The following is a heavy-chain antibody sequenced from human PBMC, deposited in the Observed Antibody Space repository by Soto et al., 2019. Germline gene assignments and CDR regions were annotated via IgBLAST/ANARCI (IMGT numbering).Heavy chain of an antibody. CDR2: IYSGGST. CDR3: ARVRQLNPYIDY. V-gene: IGHV3-53*01. J-gene: IGHJ4*02. Sequence: GGSLRLSCAASGFTFSSYGMHWVRQAPGKGLEWVSVIYSGGSTYYADSVKGRFTISRDNSKNTLYLQMNSLRAEDTAVYYCARVRQLNPYIDYWGQGTLVTVSS. CDR1: GFTFSSYG. D-gene: IGHD6-6*01.